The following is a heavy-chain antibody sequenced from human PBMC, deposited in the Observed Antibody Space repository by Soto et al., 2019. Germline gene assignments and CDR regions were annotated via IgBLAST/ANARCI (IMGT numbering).Heavy chain of an antibody. J-gene: IGHJ4*02. CDR2: ISSSSSYI. Sequence: GGSLRLSCAASGFTFSSYSMNWVRQAPGKGLEWVSSISSSSSYIYYADSAKGRFTISRDNAKNSLYLQMNSLRAEDTAVYYCARDPYASKPTFDYWGQGTLVTVSS. D-gene: IGHD3-16*01. CDR3: ARDPYASKPTFDY. CDR1: GFTFSSYS. V-gene: IGHV3-21*01.